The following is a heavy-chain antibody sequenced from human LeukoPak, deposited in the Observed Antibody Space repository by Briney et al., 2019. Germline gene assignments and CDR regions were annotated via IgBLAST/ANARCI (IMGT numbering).Heavy chain of an antibody. D-gene: IGHD2-8*01. CDR3: ARDFNGLDI. CDR2: IYYTGST. V-gene: IGHV4-59*12. Sequence: SETLSLTCSVSGGSIGTYYWSWIRQPPGKGLEWIGNIYYTGSTYYNPSLKTRVTISIDTSRNQFSLNLSSVTAADAAVYYCARDFNGLDIWGQGTMVTVSS. J-gene: IGHJ3*02. CDR1: GGSIGTYY.